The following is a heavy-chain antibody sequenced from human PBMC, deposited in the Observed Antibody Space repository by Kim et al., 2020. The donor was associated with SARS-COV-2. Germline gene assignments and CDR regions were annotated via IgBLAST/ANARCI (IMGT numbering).Heavy chain of an antibody. CDR2: ST. D-gene: IGHD1-1*01. V-gene: IGHV4-39*07. J-gene: IGHJ4*02. Sequence: STYYNPPLKSRVTISVDTSKNQFSLKLSSVTAADTAVYYCATSELEQFDYWGQGTLVTVSS. CDR3: ATSELEQFDY.